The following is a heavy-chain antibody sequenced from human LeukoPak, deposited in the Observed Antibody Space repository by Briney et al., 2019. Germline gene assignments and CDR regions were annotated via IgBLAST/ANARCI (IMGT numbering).Heavy chain of an antibody. Sequence: PGVSLRLSCAASGFTFDDYAMHWVRQAPGKGLEWVSSISWKSDSIAYADSVRGRFTISRDNAKNSLYLQMNSLRAEDTAVYYCAKDIGSSIWYVDYWGQGTLVTVSS. CDR3: AKDIGSSIWYVDY. V-gene: IGHV3-9*01. CDR2: ISWKSDSI. D-gene: IGHD6-13*01. J-gene: IGHJ4*02. CDR1: GFTFDDYA.